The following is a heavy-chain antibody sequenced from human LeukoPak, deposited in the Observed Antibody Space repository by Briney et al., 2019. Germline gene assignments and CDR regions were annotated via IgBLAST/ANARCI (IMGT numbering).Heavy chain of an antibody. V-gene: IGHV3-7*03. Sequence: PGGSLRLSCAASGFTFSSYWMSWVRQAPGKGLEWVANIKQDGSEKYYVDSVKGRFTISRDNAKNSLYLQMNSLRAEDTAVYYCARATGIRSHYSGSGSYGSWGQGTLVTVSS. CDR3: ARATGIRSHYSGSGSYGS. D-gene: IGHD3-10*01. J-gene: IGHJ4*02. CDR1: GFTFSSYW. CDR2: IKQDGSEK.